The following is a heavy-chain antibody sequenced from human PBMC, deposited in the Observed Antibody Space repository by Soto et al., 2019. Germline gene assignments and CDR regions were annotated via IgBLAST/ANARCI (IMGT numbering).Heavy chain of an antibody. Sequence: QVQLQESGPGLVKPSETLSLTCTVSGGSITDSYWSWIRQPPGKGLEWIGYIYYGGSTSYNPSLKSRFTISVDSSKNASPLKRISVPPPDTAVYSSARATRRWGVTPSYMEAWGKGTRVTVSS. CDR3: ARATRRWGVTPSYMEA. CDR1: GGSITDSY. J-gene: IGHJ6*03. D-gene: IGHD3-10*01. V-gene: IGHV4-59*01. CDR2: IYYGGST.